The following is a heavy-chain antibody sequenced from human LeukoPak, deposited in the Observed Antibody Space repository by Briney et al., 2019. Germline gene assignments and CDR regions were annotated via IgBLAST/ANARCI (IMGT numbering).Heavy chain of an antibody. CDR2: IYTSGST. Sequence: SETLSLTCTVSGGSISSGSYYWSWLRQPAGKGLEWIGRIYTSGSTNYNPSLKSRVTISVDTSKNQFSLKLSSVTAADTAVYYCARDLGDYYGSGSYYLWGRGTLVTVSS. CDR1: GGSISSGSYY. CDR3: ARDLGDYYGSGSYYL. J-gene: IGHJ2*01. D-gene: IGHD3-10*01. V-gene: IGHV4-61*02.